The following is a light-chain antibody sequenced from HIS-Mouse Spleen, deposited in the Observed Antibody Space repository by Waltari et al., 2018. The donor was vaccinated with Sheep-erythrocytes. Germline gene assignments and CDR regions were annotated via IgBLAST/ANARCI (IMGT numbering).Light chain of an antibody. V-gene: IGKV4-1*01. CDR3: QQYYSTLLT. Sequence: DIVMTQSPDSLAVSLGERATINCQSSKSVLYSSNNKKYLAWYQQKPGQPPKLLIYWASTRESWVPDRFSGSGSGTDFTLTISSLQAEDVAVYYCQQYYSTLLTFGGGTKVEIK. CDR1: KSVLYSSNNKKY. CDR2: WAS. J-gene: IGKJ4*01.